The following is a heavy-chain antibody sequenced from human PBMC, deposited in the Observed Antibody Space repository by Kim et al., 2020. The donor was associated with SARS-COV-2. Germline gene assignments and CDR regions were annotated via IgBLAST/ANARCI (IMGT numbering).Heavy chain of an antibody. CDR2: TYYRSKWYN. CDR3: ARGFHSSGWFHFDY. Sequence: SQTLSLTCAISGDSVSNNIAAWNWIRQSPSRGLEWLGRTYYRSKWYNDYAVSVKNRITINPDTSKNQFSLQLNSVTPEDTAVYYCARGFHSSGWFHFDYWGQGTLVTVSS. CDR1: GDSVSNNIAA. D-gene: IGHD6-19*01. V-gene: IGHV6-1*01. J-gene: IGHJ4*02.